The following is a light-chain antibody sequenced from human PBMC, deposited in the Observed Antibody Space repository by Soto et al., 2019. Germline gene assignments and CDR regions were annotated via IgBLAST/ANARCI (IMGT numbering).Light chain of an antibody. CDR2: EVS. CDR3: SSYTSSTNYV. Sequence: QSVLTQPASVSGSPGQSLTISCTGTSIDIAPYNYVSWYQQHPGKAPKLIIYEVSYRPSGISNRFSGSKSGNKASLTISGLQAEDEADYYCSSYTSSTNYVFGTGNKVTVL. J-gene: IGLJ1*01. CDR1: SIDIAPYNY. V-gene: IGLV2-14*01.